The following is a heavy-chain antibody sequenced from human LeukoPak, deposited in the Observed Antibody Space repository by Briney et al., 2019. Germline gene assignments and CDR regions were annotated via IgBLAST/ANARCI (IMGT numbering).Heavy chain of an antibody. Sequence: GGSLRLSCAAPGFTFSSYSMNWVRQAPGKGLEWVSSISSSSYIYYADSVKGRFTISRDNAKNSLYLQMNSLRAEDTAVYYCARALIAVAAGYYYYYMDVWGKGTTVTVSS. CDR2: ISSSSYI. CDR1: GFTFSSYS. CDR3: ARALIAVAAGYYYYYMDV. D-gene: IGHD6-19*01. J-gene: IGHJ6*03. V-gene: IGHV3-21*01.